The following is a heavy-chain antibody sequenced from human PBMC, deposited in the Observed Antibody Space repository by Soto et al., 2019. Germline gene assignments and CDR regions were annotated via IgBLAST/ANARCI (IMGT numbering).Heavy chain of an antibody. D-gene: IGHD5-18*01. V-gene: IGHV3-23*01. CDR2: ISGSGGST. Sequence: GSLRLSCAASGFTFSSYAMSWVRQAPGKGLEWVSAISGSGGSTYYADSVKGRFTISRDNSKSTLYLQMNSLRAEDTAVYYCAKAARRQIWVEAYYFDYWGQGTLVTVSS. J-gene: IGHJ4*02. CDR3: AKAARRQIWVEAYYFDY. CDR1: GFTFSSYA.